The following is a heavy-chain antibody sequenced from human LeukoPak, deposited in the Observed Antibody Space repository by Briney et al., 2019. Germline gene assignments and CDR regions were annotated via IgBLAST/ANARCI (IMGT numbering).Heavy chain of an antibody. CDR3: ARDNQWLNAFDI. CDR2: SYYIEST. V-gene: IGHV4-59*01. Sequence: PSETLSLTCTVSGGSINHYYWSWIRQPPGKGLEWIGYSYYIESTNYNPPLKSRVTISVDTSRNRFSLKLSSVTAADTAMYYCARDNQWLNAFDIWGQGTMVTVSS. CDR1: GGSINHYY. D-gene: IGHD3-22*01. J-gene: IGHJ3*02.